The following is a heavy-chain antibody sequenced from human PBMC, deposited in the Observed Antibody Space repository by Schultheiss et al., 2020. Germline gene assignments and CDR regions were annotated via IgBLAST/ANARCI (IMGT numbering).Heavy chain of an antibody. D-gene: IGHD3-3*01. CDR1: GFPFSGYA. V-gene: IGHV3-33*08. J-gene: IGHJ6*02. CDR3: ARELGIGDFWSDKNYYGMDV. CDR2: IWYDGSNK. Sequence: GGSLRLSCAASGFPFSGYAMHWVRQAPGKGLEWVAVIWYDGSNKYYADSVKGRFTISRDNSKNTLYLQMNSLKTEDTAVYYCARELGIGDFWSDKNYYGMDVWGQGTTVTVSS.